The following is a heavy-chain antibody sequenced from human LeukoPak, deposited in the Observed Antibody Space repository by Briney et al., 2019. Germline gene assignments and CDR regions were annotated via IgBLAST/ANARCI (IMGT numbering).Heavy chain of an antibody. Sequence: GGSLRLSCAASGFTFSSYGMHWVRQAPGKGLEWVAVISYDGSNKYYADSVKGRFTISRDNSKNTLYLQMNSLRAEDTAVYYCAKDSKADGRLLDYWGQGTLVTVSS. CDR3: AKDSKADGRLLDY. D-gene: IGHD2-15*01. J-gene: IGHJ4*02. CDR1: GFTFSSYG. V-gene: IGHV3-30*18. CDR2: ISYDGSNK.